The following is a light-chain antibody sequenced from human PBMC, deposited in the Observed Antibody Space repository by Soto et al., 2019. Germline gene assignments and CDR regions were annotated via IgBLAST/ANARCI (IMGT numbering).Light chain of an antibody. J-gene: IGKJ5*01. CDR2: GVS. CDR1: QIISGY. CDR3: QQSYSTPYT. Sequence: DIQMTQSPSSLSASVGDRVTITCRASQIISGYLNWYQQKPGKAPNLLIFGVSRLQSGVPSRFSGSGSGTDFTLTISSLQPEDFATYYCQQSYSTPYTFGQGTRLEIK. V-gene: IGKV1-39*01.